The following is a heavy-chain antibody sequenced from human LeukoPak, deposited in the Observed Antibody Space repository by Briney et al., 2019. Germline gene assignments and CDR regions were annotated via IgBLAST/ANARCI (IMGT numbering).Heavy chain of an antibody. CDR3: AREIKSSNFWSGYYNYYYYGMDV. D-gene: IGHD3-3*01. V-gene: IGHV1-69*04. J-gene: IGHJ6*02. CDR1: GGTFSSYA. CDR2: IIPILGIA. Sequence: SVKVSCKASGGTFSSYAISWVRQAPGQGLEWMGRIIPILGIANYAQKFQGRVTIAADKSTSTAYMELSSLRSEDTAVYYCAREIKSSNFWSGYYNYYYYGMDVWGQGTTVTVSS.